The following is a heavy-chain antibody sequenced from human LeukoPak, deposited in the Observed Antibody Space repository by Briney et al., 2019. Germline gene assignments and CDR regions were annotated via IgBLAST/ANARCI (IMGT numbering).Heavy chain of an antibody. CDR1: GFTFSSYA. Sequence: GGSLRLSCAASGFTFSSYAMSWVRRAPGKGLEWVSAISGRGGSTYYADSVKGRFTISRDNSKNTLYVQMNSLRAEDTAIYYCAKRGLPDFWGQGTLVTVSS. CDR3: AKRGLPDF. J-gene: IGHJ4*02. D-gene: IGHD3-10*01. V-gene: IGHV3-23*01. CDR2: ISGRGGST.